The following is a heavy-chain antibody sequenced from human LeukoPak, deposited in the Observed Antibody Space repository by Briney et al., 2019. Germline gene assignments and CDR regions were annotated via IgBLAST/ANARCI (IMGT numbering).Heavy chain of an antibody. CDR2: VKSDGSSA. D-gene: IGHD3-10*01. V-gene: IGHV3-74*01. CDR1: GFTFSSYA. Sequence: GGSLRLSCAASGFTFSSYAMSWVRQVPGKGLVWVSHVKSDGSSATYGDSVEGRFTISRDNAKNTLFLQMNSLRVEDTAVYYCARGRYYLDSWGQGTLVTVSS. J-gene: IGHJ4*02. CDR3: ARGRYYLDS.